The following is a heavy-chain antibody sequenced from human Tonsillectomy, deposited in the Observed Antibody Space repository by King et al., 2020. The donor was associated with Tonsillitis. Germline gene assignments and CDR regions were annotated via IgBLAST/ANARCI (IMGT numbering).Heavy chain of an antibody. Sequence: VQLVESGAEVKKPGESLKISCKGSGYSFTSYWIGWVRQMPGKGLEWMGIIYPDDSDTRYSPSFQGQVTISADKSISTAYLQWSSLKASDTAMYYCASHRTYDYGSGSSPGAFDIWGQGTMVTVSS. D-gene: IGHD3-10*01. CDR3: ASHRTYDYGSGSSPGAFDI. V-gene: IGHV5-51*01. J-gene: IGHJ3*02. CDR1: GYSFTSYW. CDR2: IYPDDSDT.